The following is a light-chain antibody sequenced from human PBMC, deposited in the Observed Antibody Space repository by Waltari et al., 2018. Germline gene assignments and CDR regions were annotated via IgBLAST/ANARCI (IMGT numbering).Light chain of an antibody. CDR3: QQYNSYST. CDR1: QSINTW. Sequence: DIQMTQSPSTLSASVEDRVIITCRASQSINTWLAWYQQKPGKAPRVLIYRASSLETGVPSRFSGSGSGTEFTLTISGLQPDDFATYYCQQYNSYSTFGQGTRVEIK. V-gene: IGKV1-5*03. J-gene: IGKJ1*01. CDR2: RAS.